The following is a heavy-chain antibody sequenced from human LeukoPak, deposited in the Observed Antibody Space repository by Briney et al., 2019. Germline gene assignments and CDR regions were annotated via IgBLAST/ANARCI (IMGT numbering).Heavy chain of an antibody. Sequence: GGSLRLSCAAPGFTFSSYAMSWVRQAPGKGLEWVSAISGSGGSTYYADSVKGRFTISRDNSKNTLYLQMNSLRAEDTAVYYCARARRVVPAAVFDYWGQGTLVTVSS. CDR1: GFTFSSYA. V-gene: IGHV3-23*01. J-gene: IGHJ4*02. D-gene: IGHD2-2*01. CDR3: ARARRVVPAAVFDY. CDR2: ISGSGGST.